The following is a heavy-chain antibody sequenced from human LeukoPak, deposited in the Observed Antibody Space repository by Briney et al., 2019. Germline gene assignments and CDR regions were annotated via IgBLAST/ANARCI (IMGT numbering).Heavy chain of an antibody. Sequence: GASVKVSCKASGGTFSSYAISWVRQAPGQGLEWMGRIIPIFGTANYAQKFQGRVTISTDESTSTAYMELSSLRSEDTAVYYCASGPPRLDYGDAEYFQHWGQGTLVTVSS. J-gene: IGHJ1*01. CDR2: IIPIFGTA. D-gene: IGHD4-17*01. CDR1: GGTFSSYA. CDR3: ASGPPRLDYGDAEYFQH. V-gene: IGHV1-69*05.